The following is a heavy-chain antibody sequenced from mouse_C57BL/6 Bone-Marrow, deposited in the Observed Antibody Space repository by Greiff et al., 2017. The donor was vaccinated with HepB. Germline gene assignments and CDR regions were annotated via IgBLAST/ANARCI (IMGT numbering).Heavy chain of an antibody. V-gene: IGHV5-6*01. Sequence: EVQRVESGGDLVKPGGSLKLSCAASGFTFSSYGMSWVRQTPDKRLEWVATISSGGSYTYYTDSVKGRFTISRDNSKDTLYLQMISLKSEDTAMYYCARRGSNFYYFDYWGQGTTLTVSS. J-gene: IGHJ2*01. D-gene: IGHD2-5*01. CDR3: ARRGSNFYYFDY. CDR1: GFTFSSYG. CDR2: ISSGGSYT.